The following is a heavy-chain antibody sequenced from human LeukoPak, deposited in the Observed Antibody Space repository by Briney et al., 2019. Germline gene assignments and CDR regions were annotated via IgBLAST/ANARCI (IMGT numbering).Heavy chain of an antibody. J-gene: IGHJ4*02. Sequence: GGSLRFSCAVSGFTFSSYWMHWVRQAPGKGLVWVSLTNPDGSITGYADSVRGRFTISRDNAKNTVFLQMNSLRAEDTAVYYCAKDLLRGAADYWGQGALVTVSS. D-gene: IGHD3-10*01. V-gene: IGHV3-74*01. CDR3: AKDLLRGAADY. CDR1: GFTFSSYW. CDR2: TNPDGSIT.